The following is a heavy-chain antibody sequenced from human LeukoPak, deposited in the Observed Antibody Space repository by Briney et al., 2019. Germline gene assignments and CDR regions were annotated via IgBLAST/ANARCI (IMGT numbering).Heavy chain of an antibody. CDR3: ARAEQADAFDI. CDR1: GGSFSGYY. J-gene: IGHJ3*02. Sequence: ETLSLTCAVYGGSFSGYYWSWIRQPPGKGLEWVGEINHSGSTNYNPSLKSRVTISVDTSKNQFSLKLSSVTAADTAVYYCARAEQADAFDIWGQGTMVTVSS. D-gene: IGHD1/OR15-1a*01. V-gene: IGHV4-34*01. CDR2: INHSGST.